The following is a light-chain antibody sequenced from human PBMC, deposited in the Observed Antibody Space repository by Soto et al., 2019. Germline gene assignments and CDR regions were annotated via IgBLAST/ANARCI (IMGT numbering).Light chain of an antibody. CDR3: PQYLEIPLT. CDR1: QSVFARANGMNY. J-gene: IGKJ4*01. CDR2: WAS. Sequence: IVMRQSPDSLAVPLGERATINCKSSQSVFARANGMNYIAWYQQKPGQPPKLLIYWASTREAGVPDRFRGSGGGGELTRRISNLQAEDVAVYHCPQYLEIPLTLGGGTKVDIK. V-gene: IGKV4-1*01.